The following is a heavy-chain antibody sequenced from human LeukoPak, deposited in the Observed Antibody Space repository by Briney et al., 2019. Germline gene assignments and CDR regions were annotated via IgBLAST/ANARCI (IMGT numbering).Heavy chain of an antibody. Sequence: SETLSLTCAVSGGSINSSSSYYWGWIRQPPGKGLEWIGSIYYSGSTYYNPSLKSRVTISVDTSKNQFSLKLSSVTAADTAVYYCARESGHYYDSSGYYGVGYWGQGTLVTVSS. CDR1: GGSINSSSSYY. J-gene: IGHJ4*02. D-gene: IGHD3-22*01. CDR2: IYYSGST. CDR3: ARESGHYYDSSGYYGVGY. V-gene: IGHV4-39*02.